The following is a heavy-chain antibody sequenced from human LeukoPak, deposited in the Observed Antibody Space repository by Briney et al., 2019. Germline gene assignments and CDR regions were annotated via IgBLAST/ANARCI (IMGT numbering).Heavy chain of an antibody. V-gene: IGHV1-24*01. D-gene: IGHD2-15*01. CDR1: EYTLSKLS. CDR3: ATEKGLGYCSRINCQGDS. Sequence: GASVKVSRKVSEYTLSKLSIHWVRQAPGKGLEWIGGFDRELGDATFAQKFQGRVTLTEDTSTDTAFMDLSSLRSEDTAMYYCATEKGLGYCSRINCQGDSWGQGTLVTVSS. CDR2: FDRELGDA. J-gene: IGHJ4*02.